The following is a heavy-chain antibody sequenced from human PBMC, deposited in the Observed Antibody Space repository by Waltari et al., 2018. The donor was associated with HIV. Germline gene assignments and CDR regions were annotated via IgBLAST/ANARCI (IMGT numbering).Heavy chain of an antibody. CDR1: GGSSSGYY. J-gene: IGHJ4*02. V-gene: IGHV4-34*01. D-gene: IGHD4-4*01. CDR3: AREAVTTCGAFDY. Sequence: QVQLQQWCAGLLKPSATLSLTCAGYGGSSSGYYWSWSRQPPGKGLEWIGEINHRGSTNYNPSLKSRVTISVDTSKNQFSLKLSSVTAADTAVYYCAREAVTTCGAFDYWGQGTLVTVSS. CDR2: INHRGST.